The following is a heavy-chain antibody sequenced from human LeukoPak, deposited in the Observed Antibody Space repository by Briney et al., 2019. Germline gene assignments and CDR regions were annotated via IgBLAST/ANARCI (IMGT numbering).Heavy chain of an antibody. V-gene: IGHV4-59*08. D-gene: IGHD4-17*01. J-gene: IGHJ4*02. CDR1: GGSISSYY. Sequence: SETLSPTCTVSGGSISSYYWSWIRQPPGKGLEWIGYIYYSGSTNYNPSLKSRVTISVDTSKNQFSLKLSSVTAADTAVYYCASFGGDYGLDYWGQGTLVTVSS. CDR2: IYYSGST. CDR3: ASFGGDYGLDY.